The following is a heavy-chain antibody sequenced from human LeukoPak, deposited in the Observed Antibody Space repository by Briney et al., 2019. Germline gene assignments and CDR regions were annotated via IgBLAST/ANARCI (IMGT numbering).Heavy chain of an antibody. V-gene: IGHV1-18*01. J-gene: IGHJ6*03. CDR1: GYTFTSYG. CDR2: ISAYNGNT. Sequence: AASVKVSCKASGYTFTSYGISWVRQAPGQGLEWMGWISAYNGNTSYAQKLQGRVTMTTDTSTSTAYMELRSLRSDDTAVYYCAVTFNYYYYMDVWGKGTTVTVSS. D-gene: IGHD4-11*01. CDR3: AVTFNYYYYMDV.